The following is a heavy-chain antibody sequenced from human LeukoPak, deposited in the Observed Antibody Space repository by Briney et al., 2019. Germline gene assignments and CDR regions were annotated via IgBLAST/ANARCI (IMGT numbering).Heavy chain of an antibody. CDR2: IYSDAT. Sequence: PGGSLRHSCAAYGFTFSSYWIHWVRQAPGKGLVWVSRIYSDATYYAHSVKGRVTISRDTAKNTLYLHMNSLRAEDTALYYCAKDMVDWNRGALDIWGQGTMVTVSS. CDR1: GFTFSSYW. D-gene: IGHD1-1*01. J-gene: IGHJ3*02. V-gene: IGHV3-74*01. CDR3: AKDMVDWNRGALDI.